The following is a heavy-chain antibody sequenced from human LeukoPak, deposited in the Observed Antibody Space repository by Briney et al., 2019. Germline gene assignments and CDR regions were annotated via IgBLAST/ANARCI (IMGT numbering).Heavy chain of an antibody. CDR3: ASSYSSGWFEDDY. J-gene: IGHJ4*02. D-gene: IGHD6-19*01. CDR1: GFTFSSYW. CDR2: INKDGGEK. Sequence: PGGSLRLSCAASGFTFSSYWMSWVRQAPGKGLEWVANINKDGGEKYYVDSVKGRFTISRDNAKNSLYLQMNSLRAEDTAVYYCASSYSSGWFEDDYWGQGTLVTVSS. V-gene: IGHV3-7*01.